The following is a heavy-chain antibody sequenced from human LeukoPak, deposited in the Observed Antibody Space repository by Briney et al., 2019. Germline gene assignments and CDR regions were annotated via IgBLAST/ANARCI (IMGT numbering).Heavy chain of an antibody. D-gene: IGHD3-22*01. CDR3: ARAYSYAFDY. CDR1: GFTFSNSW. V-gene: IGHV3-7*04. Sequence: GGSLRLSCAASGFTFSNSWMSWVRQAPGKGLEWVATIRQDGSEKYYVDSAKGRFSISRDNAKNSLFLQMISLRGEDTAVYFCARAYSYAFDYWGQGTLVTVAS. CDR2: IRQDGSEK. J-gene: IGHJ4*02.